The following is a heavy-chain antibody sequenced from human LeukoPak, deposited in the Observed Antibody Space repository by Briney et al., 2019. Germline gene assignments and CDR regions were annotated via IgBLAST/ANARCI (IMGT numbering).Heavy chain of an antibody. V-gene: IGHV3-23*01. Sequence: GGSLRLSCAASGFTFSSYAMSWVRQAPGKGLEWVSAISGSGGSTYYADSLKGRFTISRDNSKNTLYLHINSLRAEDTAIYFCAKEIGNTRDFDSWGQGTLVTVSS. CDR3: AKEIGNTRDFDS. CDR2: ISGSGGST. CDR1: GFTFSSYA. J-gene: IGHJ4*02. D-gene: IGHD3-10*01.